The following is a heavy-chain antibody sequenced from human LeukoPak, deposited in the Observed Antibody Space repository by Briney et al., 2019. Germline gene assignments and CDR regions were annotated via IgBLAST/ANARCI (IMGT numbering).Heavy chain of an antibody. CDR1: GYTFTSYY. Sequence: ASVKVSCKASGYTFTSYYMHWVRQAPGEGLEWMGIINPSGGSTSYAQKFQGRVTMTRDTFTSTVYMELSSLRSEDTAVYYCASNIAAAGTVDDYWGQGTLFTVSS. CDR2: INPSGGST. CDR3: ASNIAAAGTVDDY. D-gene: IGHD6-13*01. V-gene: IGHV1-46*01. J-gene: IGHJ4*02.